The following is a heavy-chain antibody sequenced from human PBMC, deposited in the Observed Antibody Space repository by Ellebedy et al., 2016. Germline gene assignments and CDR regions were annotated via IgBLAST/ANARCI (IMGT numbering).Heavy chain of an antibody. Sequence: GESLKISCAASGFTVSSNYMSWVRQAPGKGLEWVSVIYIAGSTYYVDSVKGRFIISRDNSKNTLLLQMNSLRVEDTAVYYCVTPGGYVGAFSQWGQGTLVIVSS. J-gene: IGHJ4*02. V-gene: IGHV3-53*01. CDR1: GFTVSSNY. D-gene: IGHD6-13*01. CDR3: VTPGGYVGAFSQ. CDR2: IYIAGST.